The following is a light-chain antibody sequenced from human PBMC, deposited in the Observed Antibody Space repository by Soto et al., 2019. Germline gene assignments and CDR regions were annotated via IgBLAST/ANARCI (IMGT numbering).Light chain of an antibody. CDR3: QQYNSYPWT. V-gene: IGKV1-5*01. CDR2: DAS. Sequence: DIQMTQSPSTLSASVGDRVTITCRASQSISSWLDWYQQKPGKAPKLLIYDASSLESGVPSRLSGSGSGTEFTLTISSLQPDDFATYYCQQYNSYPWTVGQGTKVEIK. J-gene: IGKJ1*01. CDR1: QSISSW.